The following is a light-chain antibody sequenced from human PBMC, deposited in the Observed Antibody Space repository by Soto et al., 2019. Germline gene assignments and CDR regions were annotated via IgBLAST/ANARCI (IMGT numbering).Light chain of an antibody. CDR2: RNN. J-gene: IGLJ3*02. CDR1: KIANFY. CDR3: AAWDDRFSVWV. Sequence: QSVLTQPPSASGTPGQVVSVSCSGDKIANFYIYWYQQFPGAAPILLIYRNNQRPSGVPDLFSGSKSDTSASLGISGLRPEDEADYFCAAWDDRFSVWVFGGGTKLTVL. V-gene: IGLV1-47*01.